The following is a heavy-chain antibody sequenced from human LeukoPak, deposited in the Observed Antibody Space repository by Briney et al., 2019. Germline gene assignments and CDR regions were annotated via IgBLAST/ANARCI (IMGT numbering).Heavy chain of an antibody. D-gene: IGHD6-13*01. J-gene: IGHJ4*02. V-gene: IGHV1-69-2*01. Sequence: ASVKVSCKVSGYTFTDYYMHWVQQAPGKGLEWMGLVDPEDGETIYAEKFQGRVTITADTSTDTAYMELSSLRSEDTAVYYCAXDXGIAXXGALDYWGQGTLVTXS. CDR3: AXDXGIAXXGALDY. CDR2: VDPEDGET. CDR1: GYTFTDYY.